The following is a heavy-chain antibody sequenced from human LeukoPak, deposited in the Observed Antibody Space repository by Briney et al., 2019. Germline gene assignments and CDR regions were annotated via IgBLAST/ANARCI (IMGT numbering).Heavy chain of an antibody. CDR2: ISSSGSTI. Sequence: GGSLRLPCAASGFTLSSYEMNWVPQAAGKGRECVLYISSSGSTIYYADSVKGRFTISRDNAKNSLYLQMNSLRAEDTAFYYCANRPGRAGGLFGYWGQGTLVTVSS. V-gene: IGHV3-48*03. D-gene: IGHD6-13*01. J-gene: IGHJ4*02. CDR3: ANRPGRAGGLFGY. CDR1: GFTLSSYE.